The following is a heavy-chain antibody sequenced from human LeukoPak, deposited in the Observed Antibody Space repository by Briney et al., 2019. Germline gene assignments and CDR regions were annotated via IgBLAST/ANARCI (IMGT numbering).Heavy chain of an antibody. CDR3: AADPSMIVENYYYGMDV. CDR1: GFTFTSSA. D-gene: IGHD3-22*01. Sequence: GTSVKVSCKASGFTFTSSAVQWVRQARGQRLEWIGWIVVGSGNTNYAQKFQERVTITRDMSTSTAYMELSSLRSEDTAVYYCAADPSMIVENYYYGMDVWGQGTTVTVSS. V-gene: IGHV1-58*01. J-gene: IGHJ6*02. CDR2: IVVGSGNT.